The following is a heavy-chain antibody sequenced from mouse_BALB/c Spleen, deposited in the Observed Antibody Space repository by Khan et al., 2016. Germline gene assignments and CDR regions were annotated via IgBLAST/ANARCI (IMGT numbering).Heavy chain of an antibody. Sequence: QVQLKQSGPGLVQPSQSLSITCTVSGFSLTSYGVHWVRQSPGKGLEWLGVIWRGGSTDYNAAYMSRMSITKDNSKSQAFFKMNSPQADDTAIYYCAKCYGDYAMEYWGQGTSVTFSS. V-gene: IGHV2-5*01. CDR3: AKCYGDYAMEY. CDR2: IWRGGST. J-gene: IGHJ4*01. CDR1: GFSLTSYG. D-gene: IGHD1-1*02.